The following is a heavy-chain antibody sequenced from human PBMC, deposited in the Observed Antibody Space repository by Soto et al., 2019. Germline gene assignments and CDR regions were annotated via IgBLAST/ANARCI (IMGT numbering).Heavy chain of an antibody. CDR3: ARTTVTTLDY. Sequence: SETLSLTCTVSGGSISSYYWSWIRQPPGKGLEWIGYIYYSGSTNYNPSLKSRVTISVDTSKNQFSLKLSSVTAADTAVYYCARTTVTTLDYWGQGTLVTVSS. CDR1: GGSISSYY. CDR2: IYYSGST. D-gene: IGHD4-17*01. V-gene: IGHV4-59*08. J-gene: IGHJ4*02.